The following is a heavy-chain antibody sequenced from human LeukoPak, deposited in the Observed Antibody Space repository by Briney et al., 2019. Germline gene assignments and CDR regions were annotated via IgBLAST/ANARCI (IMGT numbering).Heavy chain of an antibody. Sequence: PSETLSLTCTVSGGSISSYYWSWIRQPAGKGLEWIGRIYTSGSTNYNPSLKSRVTMSVDTSKNQFSLKLSSVTAADTAVYYCAREMVVVPAATMGAFDIWGQGTMVTVSS. CDR1: GGSISSYY. V-gene: IGHV4-4*07. CDR3: AREMVVVPAATMGAFDI. J-gene: IGHJ3*02. D-gene: IGHD2-2*01. CDR2: IYTSGST.